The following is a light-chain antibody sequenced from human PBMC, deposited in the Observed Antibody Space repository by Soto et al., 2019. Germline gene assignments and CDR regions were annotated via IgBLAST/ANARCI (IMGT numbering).Light chain of an antibody. J-gene: IGKJ4*01. Sequence: EIVLTQSPGTLSLSPGERATLSCRASQSVASRNLAWYQQKSGQAPRLLIYGASSRAIHTPDRFSGSGSGTEFTLTIASLQSDDIAIYYCQQYDDWPPLTFGGGTKV. CDR3: QQYDDWPPLT. V-gene: IGKV3D-15*01. CDR2: GAS. CDR1: QSVASRN.